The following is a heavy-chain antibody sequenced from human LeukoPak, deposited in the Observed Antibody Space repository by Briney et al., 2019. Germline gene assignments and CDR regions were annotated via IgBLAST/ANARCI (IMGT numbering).Heavy chain of an antibody. Sequence: SETLSLTCTVSGGSISSSSYYWGWIRQPPGKGLEWIGSIYHSGSTYYNPSLKSRVTISVDTSKNQFSLKLSSVTAADTAVYYCARDCSGGSCYGNWFDPWGQGTLVTVSS. CDR2: IYHSGST. CDR3: ARDCSGGSCYGNWFDP. J-gene: IGHJ5*02. D-gene: IGHD2-15*01. CDR1: GGSISSSSYY. V-gene: IGHV4-39*07.